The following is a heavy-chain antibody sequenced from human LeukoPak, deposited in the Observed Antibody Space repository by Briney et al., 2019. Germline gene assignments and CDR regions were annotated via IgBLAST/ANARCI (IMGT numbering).Heavy chain of an antibody. J-gene: IGHJ3*02. D-gene: IGHD1-7*01. Sequence: GGSLRLSCAASGFTFSNAWMSWVRQAPGKGLEWVGRIKSETDGGTTDYAAPVKGRFTISRDDSKNTLYLQMNSLKTEDTAVYYCTTSTGTTEWAFDIWGQGAMVTVSS. CDR2: IKSETDGGTT. CDR3: TTSTGTTEWAFDI. V-gene: IGHV3-15*01. CDR1: GFTFSNAW.